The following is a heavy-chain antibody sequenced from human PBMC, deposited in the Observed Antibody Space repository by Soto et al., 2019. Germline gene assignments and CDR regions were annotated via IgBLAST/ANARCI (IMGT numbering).Heavy chain of an antibody. D-gene: IGHD5-18*01. CDR3: TRAQPERASEH. CDR1: GFTFSSYA. V-gene: IGHV3-30-3*01. Sequence: WGSRRLSCAASGFTFSSYAMHWVRQAPGKGLEWVAVISYYVSNKYYADSVKGRFTISRDNSKNTLYLQLNSLRVEDTAVYYCTRAQPERASEHWGEGTIVIVSA. CDR2: ISYYVSNK. J-gene: IGHJ4*02.